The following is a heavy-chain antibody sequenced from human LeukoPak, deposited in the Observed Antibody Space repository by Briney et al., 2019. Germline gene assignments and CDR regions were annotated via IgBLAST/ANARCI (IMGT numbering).Heavy chain of an antibody. CDR2: ISYDGSNK. V-gene: IGHV3-30-3*01. CDR1: GFTFSSYA. CDR3: ARDPRAYGSGDYYFDY. Sequence: PGRSLRLSCAASGFTFSSYAMHWVRQAPGKGLEWVAVISYDGSNKYYADSVKGRFTISRDNSKNTLYLQMNSLRAEDTAVYYCARDPRAYGSGDYYFDYWGQGTLVTVSS. D-gene: IGHD3-10*01. J-gene: IGHJ4*02.